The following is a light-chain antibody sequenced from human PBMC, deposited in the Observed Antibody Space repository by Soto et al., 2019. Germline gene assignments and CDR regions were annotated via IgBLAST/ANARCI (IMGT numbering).Light chain of an antibody. CDR2: GAS. Sequence: EIVLTQSPGTRSLSPGERATLTFRSSQSVGSIFLVWYQQKPGQAPRLLIYGASSRATGIPERFSGSGSGTNFTLTISDLQPEDFKTYYCQKSDSNPWTFGQGTKVDIK. J-gene: IGKJ1*01. CDR1: QSVGSIF. CDR3: QKSDSNPWT. V-gene: IGKV3-20*01.